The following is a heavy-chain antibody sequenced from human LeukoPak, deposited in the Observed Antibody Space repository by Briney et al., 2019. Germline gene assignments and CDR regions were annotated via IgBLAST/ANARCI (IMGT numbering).Heavy chain of an antibody. CDR1: GYTFTSYA. J-gene: IGHJ5*02. CDR3: ARVFPYCSGGSCYFNWFDP. CDR2: INAGNGNT. D-gene: IGHD2-15*01. V-gene: IGHV1-3*01. Sequence: ASVKVSCKASGYTFTSYAMHWVRQAPGQRLEWMGWINAGNGNTKYSQKFQSRVTITRDTSASTAYMELSSLRSEDTAVYYCARVFPYCSGGSCYFNWFDPWGQGTLVTVSS.